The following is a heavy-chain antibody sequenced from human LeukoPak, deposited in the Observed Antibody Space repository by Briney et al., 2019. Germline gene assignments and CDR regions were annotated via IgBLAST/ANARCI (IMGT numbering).Heavy chain of an antibody. J-gene: IGHJ4*02. CDR3: TRHYGWSDYN. CDR2: IKQDGSEK. CDR1: GFTFSADW. V-gene: IGHV3-7*01. Sequence: PGGSLRLSCAASGFTFSADWMAWVRQAPGKGLEWVANIKQDGSEKYYVASVKGRFTISGDNSKNSLYLQMNSLRADDTAVYYCTRHYGWSDYNWGQGTLVTVSS. D-gene: IGHD6-19*01.